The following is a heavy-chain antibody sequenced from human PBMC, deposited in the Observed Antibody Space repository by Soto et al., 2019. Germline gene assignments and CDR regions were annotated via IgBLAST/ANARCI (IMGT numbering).Heavy chain of an antibody. CDR2: IYYSGST. D-gene: IGHD6-6*01. J-gene: IGHJ4*02. Sequence: GNYWMSWVRPAPGKGVEWIGYIYYSGSTYYNPSLKSRVTISVDTSKNQFSLKLSSVTAADTAVYYCASYLMIAGRNCWNFDYLGQGILLSVYS. CDR3: ASYLMIAGRNCWNFDY. V-gene: IGHV4-31*02. CDR1: GNY.